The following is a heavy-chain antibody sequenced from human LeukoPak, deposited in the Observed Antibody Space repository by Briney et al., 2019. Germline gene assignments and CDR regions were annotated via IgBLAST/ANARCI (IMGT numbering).Heavy chain of an antibody. D-gene: IGHD3-16*01. Sequence: SETLSLTCTVSGGSISSYYWSWIRQPPGKGLEWIGSIYYSGSTYYNPSLKSRVTISVDTSKNQFSLKLSSVTAADTAVYYCASPGDTYYDYVWGSYNYFDYWGQGTLVTVSS. V-gene: IGHV4-59*05. CDR1: GGSISSYY. CDR3: ASPGDTYYDYVWGSYNYFDY. CDR2: IYYSGST. J-gene: IGHJ4*02.